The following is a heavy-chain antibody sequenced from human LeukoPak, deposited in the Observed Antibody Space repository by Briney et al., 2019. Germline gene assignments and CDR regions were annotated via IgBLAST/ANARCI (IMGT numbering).Heavy chain of an antibody. Sequence: GGSLRLSCVASGFTFRSNQITGVGQAPGKGVEWVSVIYSGGNTYAADSVRGRFTISRDSSKNTVNLQLNSLRVEDTATYYCARTGNGRVYDLWGQGTLVTVSS. CDR1: GFTFRSNQ. J-gene: IGHJ4*02. CDR3: ARTGNGRVYDL. V-gene: IGHV3-53*01. CDR2: IYSGGNT. D-gene: IGHD1-1*01.